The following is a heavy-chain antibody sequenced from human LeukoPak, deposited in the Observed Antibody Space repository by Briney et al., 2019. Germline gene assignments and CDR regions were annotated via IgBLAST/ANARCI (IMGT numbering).Heavy chain of an antibody. D-gene: IGHD4-23*01. CDR3: ARGRDYGGNAYYYYYYYMDV. CDR2: IYYSGST. V-gene: IGHV4-59*01. CDR1: GGSISSYY. J-gene: IGHJ6*03. Sequence: SETLSLTCAVSGGSISSYYWSWIRQPPGKGLEWIGYIYYSGSTNYNPSLKSRVTISVDTSKNQFSLKLSSVTAADTAVYYCARGRDYGGNAYYYYYYYMDVWGKGTTVTISS.